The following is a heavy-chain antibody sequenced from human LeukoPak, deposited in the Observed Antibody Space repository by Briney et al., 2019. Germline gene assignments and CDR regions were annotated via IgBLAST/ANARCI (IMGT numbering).Heavy chain of an antibody. Sequence: GGSLRLSCAASGFTFSSYAMSWVRQAPGKGLEWASAISGSGGSTYYADSVKGRFTISRDNSKNTLYLQMNSLRAEDTAVYYCAKDDSSGYYSAHDAFDIWGQGTMVTVSS. CDR3: AKDDSSGYYSAHDAFDI. V-gene: IGHV3-23*01. J-gene: IGHJ3*02. D-gene: IGHD3-22*01. CDR2: ISGSGGST. CDR1: GFTFSSYA.